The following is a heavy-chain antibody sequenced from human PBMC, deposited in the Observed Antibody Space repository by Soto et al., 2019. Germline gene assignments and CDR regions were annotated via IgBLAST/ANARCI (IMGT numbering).Heavy chain of an antibody. Sequence: QITLKESGPTLVKPTQTLTLTCTFSGFSLSTCGVGVAWIRPPPGKVLEWLALIYWDDDKRYRPSLESRLTITKDTSKTQVVLTMTNMDSVDTATYYCAYLPCSGGSCYWFSFSGMDVWGQGTTVTVSS. CDR1: GFSLSTCGVG. V-gene: IGHV2-5*02. CDR3: AYLPCSGGSCYWFSFSGMDV. D-gene: IGHD2-15*01. J-gene: IGHJ6*02. CDR2: IYWDDDK.